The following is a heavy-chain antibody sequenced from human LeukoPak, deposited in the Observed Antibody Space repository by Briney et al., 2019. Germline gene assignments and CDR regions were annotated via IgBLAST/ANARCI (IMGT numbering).Heavy chain of an antibody. CDR1: GYSFVFFG. CDR2: INPSGGST. Sequence: ASVKVSCKASGYSFVFFGVSWVRQAPGQGLEWMAIINPSGGSTTYAQKFQGRVTMTRDTSTSTVYMELSSLRSEDTAVYYCARGFGGKGYYYGVDVWGQGTTVTVSS. J-gene: IGHJ6*02. D-gene: IGHD4-23*01. CDR3: ARGFGGKGYYYGVDV. V-gene: IGHV1-46*01.